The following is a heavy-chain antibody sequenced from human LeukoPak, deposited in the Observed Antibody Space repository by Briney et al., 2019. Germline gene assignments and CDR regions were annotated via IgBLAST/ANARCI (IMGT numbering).Heavy chain of an antibody. CDR3: ARDRGGDYDYYYYGMDV. CDR1: GFMFINYA. D-gene: IGHD4-17*01. J-gene: IGHJ6*02. V-gene: IGHV3-23*01. CDR2: ISSSGAVT. Sequence: GGSLRLSCSVSGFMFINYAMNWVRQAPGKGLEWVSTISSSGAVTYYADSVKGRFTISRDNAKNSLYLQMNSLRAEDTAVYYCARDRGGDYDYYYYGMDVWGQGTTVTVSS.